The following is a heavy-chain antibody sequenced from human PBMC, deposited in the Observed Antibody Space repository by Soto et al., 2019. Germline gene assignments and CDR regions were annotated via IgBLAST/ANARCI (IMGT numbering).Heavy chain of an antibody. CDR1: GASISSSGYF. J-gene: IGHJ3*02. CDR3: AARSTQTTVTTGAFDI. D-gene: IGHD4-17*01. V-gene: IGHV4-31*03. CDR2: IYYTGTT. Sequence: QVQLQESGPGLVQPSQTLSLTCTVSGASISSSGYFWSWIRQHPGKGLDWIGFIYYTGTTYYNPSLRSRLIISLDTSKNQCSLKLSSVTAADTAVYYCAARSTQTTVTTGAFDIWGQGTMVTVSS.